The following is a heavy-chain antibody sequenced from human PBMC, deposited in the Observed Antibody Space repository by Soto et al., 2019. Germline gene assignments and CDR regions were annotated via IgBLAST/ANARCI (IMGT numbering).Heavy chain of an antibody. V-gene: IGHV3-23*01. CDR2: ISGTGINI. CDR1: GFTFRSYA. Sequence: LRLSCAASGFTFRSYAMNWVRQAPGKGLEWVSSISGTGINIHYADSVKGRFTISRDYSKSTLSLQMSSLRAEDTAVYYCAKGGEYSFTFDYWGQGILVTVSS. D-gene: IGHD5-18*01. CDR3: AKGGEYSFTFDY. J-gene: IGHJ4*02.